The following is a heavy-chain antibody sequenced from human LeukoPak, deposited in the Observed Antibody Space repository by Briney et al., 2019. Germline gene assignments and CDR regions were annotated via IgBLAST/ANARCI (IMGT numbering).Heavy chain of an antibody. V-gene: IGHV1-18*01. D-gene: IGHD2-2*01. CDR3: ARDDIEYCSPTSCGWFDP. Sequence: ASVKVSCKASGYMFSTYGINWVRQAPGQGLEWMGWIGTYNDNTKYAEKFQGRVTMTADTSTSTAYMELRSLRSDDTAVYYCARDDIEYCSPTSCGWFDPWGQGTLVTVSS. J-gene: IGHJ5*02. CDR1: GYMFSTYG. CDR2: IGTYNDNT.